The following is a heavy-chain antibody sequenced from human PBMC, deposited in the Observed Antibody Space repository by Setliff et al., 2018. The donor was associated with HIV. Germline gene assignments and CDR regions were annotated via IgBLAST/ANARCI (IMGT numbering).Heavy chain of an antibody. CDR3: ARGLWLGTFDL. Sequence: PGGSLRLSCAASGFTFSSYSMNWVRQPPGKGLEWIGYIYTSGSTNYNPSLKNRVTISVDTSKNQFSLRLSSVAAEDTATYYCARGLWLGTFDLWGQGTLVTVSS. V-gene: IGHV4-4*08. J-gene: IGHJ5*02. D-gene: IGHD6-19*01. CDR1: GFTFSSYS. CDR2: IYTSGST.